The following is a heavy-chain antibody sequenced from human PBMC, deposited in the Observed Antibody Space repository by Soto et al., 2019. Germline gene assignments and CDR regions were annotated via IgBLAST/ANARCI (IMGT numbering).Heavy chain of an antibody. D-gene: IGHD5-12*01. V-gene: IGHV3-48*01. CDR2: ITSSSDTI. Sequence: GGSLRLSCAASGFTFSSFHMNWVRQAPGRGLEWVAYITSSSDTIYYSDSVKGRFTISRDNAKNSLYLQMNSLRAEDTAVYYCAREQWLRFHYYYGMDVWGKGTTVTVSS. CDR1: GFTFSSFH. J-gene: IGHJ6*04. CDR3: AREQWLRFHYYYGMDV.